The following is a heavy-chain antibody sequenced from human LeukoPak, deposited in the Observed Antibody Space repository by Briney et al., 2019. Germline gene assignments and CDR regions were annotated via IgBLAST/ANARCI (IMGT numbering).Heavy chain of an antibody. J-gene: IGHJ4*02. V-gene: IGHV3-23*01. CDR3: AKDPVYDSSGYYPY. CDR2: ILGGGDTT. D-gene: IGHD3-22*01. Sequence: GGSLRLSCAASGFTFNYYAMNWVRQAPGKGLEWVSAILGGGDTTSYADPVKGRFTISRDNSKNTLYLQMNSLRAEDTAVYYCAKDPVYDSSGYYPYWGQGTLVTVSS. CDR1: GFTFNYYA.